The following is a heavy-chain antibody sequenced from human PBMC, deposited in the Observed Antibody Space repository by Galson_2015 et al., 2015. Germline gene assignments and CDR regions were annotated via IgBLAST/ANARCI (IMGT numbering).Heavy chain of an antibody. D-gene: IGHD6-19*01. CDR1: GFTFSNAW. V-gene: IGHV3-15*01. Sequence: SLRLSCAASGFTFSNAWMNWVRQAPGKGLEWVARIKPKTDGETIDYAAPVKGRFTISRDDSKNTLYLQMNSLKTEDTAVYYCATGVRAVAGTYKYYYYMDVWGKGTTVTVSS. J-gene: IGHJ6*03. CDR3: ATGVRAVAGTYKYYYYMDV. CDR2: IKPKTDGETI.